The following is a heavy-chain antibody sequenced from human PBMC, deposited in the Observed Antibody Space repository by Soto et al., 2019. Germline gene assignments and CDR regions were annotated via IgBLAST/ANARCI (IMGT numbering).Heavy chain of an antibody. D-gene: IGHD2-21*02. CDR2: IYDTGNT. CDR3: ARDLWGYCGTDCYPLVV. Sequence: SETLSLTCAVSGGSISSSGFWWSWIRQPPGKGLEWIATIYDTGNTYYNTSLKSRVTISADTSKNHFSLKLNSLTAADTAVYYCARDLWGYCGTDCYPLVVWGQGTTVTVSS. V-gene: IGHV4-39*02. J-gene: IGHJ6*02. CDR1: GGSISSSGFW.